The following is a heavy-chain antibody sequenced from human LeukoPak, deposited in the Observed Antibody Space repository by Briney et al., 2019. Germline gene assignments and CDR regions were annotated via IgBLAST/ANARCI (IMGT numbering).Heavy chain of an antibody. J-gene: IGHJ4*02. CDR3: ARGYSGYNYGYYFDY. D-gene: IGHD5-12*01. CDR2: IKQDGSDN. CDR1: GFTFSIYW. Sequence: GGSLRLSCAASGFTFSIYWMSWVRQAPGKGLEWVANIKQDGSDNYYVDSVKGRFTISRDNAKNSLYLQMNSLRAEDTAVYYCARGYSGYNYGYYFDYWGQGTLVTVSS. V-gene: IGHV3-7*01.